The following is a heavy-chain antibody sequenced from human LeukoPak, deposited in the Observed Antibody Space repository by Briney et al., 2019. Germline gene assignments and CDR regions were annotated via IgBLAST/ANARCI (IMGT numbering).Heavy chain of an antibody. CDR1: GFTFSSYE. CDR2: ISSSGSTI. Sequence: PGGSLRLSCAASGFTFSSYEMNWVRQAPGKGREWVSYISSSGSTIYYADSVKGRFTISRDNAKNSLYLQMNSLRAEDTAVYYYARDQYVWGSYHQSFDYWGQGTLVTVSS. CDR3: ARDQYVWGSYHQSFDY. V-gene: IGHV3-48*03. J-gene: IGHJ4*02. D-gene: IGHD3-16*02.